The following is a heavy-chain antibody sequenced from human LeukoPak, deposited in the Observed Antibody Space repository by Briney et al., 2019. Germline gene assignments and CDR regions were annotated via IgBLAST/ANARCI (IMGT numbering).Heavy chain of an antibody. CDR2: ISSSSSTI. V-gene: IGHV3-48*02. J-gene: IGHJ4*02. CDR1: GLTFSSNS. Sequence: PGGSLRLSCAVSGLTFSSNSMNWVRQAPGKGLEWVSYISSSSSTIYYADSVKGRFTISSDNVKNSLYLQINSLRDEDTAVYYCARDWNGVVDYWGQGTLVTVSS. D-gene: IGHD1-1*01. CDR3: ARDWNGVVDY.